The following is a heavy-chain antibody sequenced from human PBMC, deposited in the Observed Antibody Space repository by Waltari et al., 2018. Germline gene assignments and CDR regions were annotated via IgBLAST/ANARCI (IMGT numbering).Heavy chain of an antibody. CDR1: GGTFSSYA. Sequence: QVQLVQSGAEVKKPGSSVKVSCKASGGTFSSYAISWVRQAPGQGLEWMGGISAYNGNTNYAQKLQGRVTMTTDTSTSTAYMELRSLRSDDTAVYYCARGGGDIVLMVYAEPFDYWGQGTLVTVSS. CDR2: ISAYNGNT. V-gene: IGHV1-18*01. J-gene: IGHJ4*02. D-gene: IGHD2-8*01. CDR3: ARGGGDIVLMVYAEPFDY.